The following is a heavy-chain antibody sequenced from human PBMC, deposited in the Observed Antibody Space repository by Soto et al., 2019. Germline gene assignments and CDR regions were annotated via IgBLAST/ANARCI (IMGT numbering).Heavy chain of an antibody. J-gene: IGHJ4*02. CDR2: INIDGSST. Sequence: GGSLRLSCAASGFTFSSYWMHWVRQAPGKGLVWVSRINIDGSSTSYADSVRGRFTISRDNAKNTLYLQMNSLRAEDTAVYYCASQQWLARPDYWGQGTLVTVSS. D-gene: IGHD6-19*01. CDR1: GFTFSSYW. V-gene: IGHV3-74*01. CDR3: ASQQWLARPDY.